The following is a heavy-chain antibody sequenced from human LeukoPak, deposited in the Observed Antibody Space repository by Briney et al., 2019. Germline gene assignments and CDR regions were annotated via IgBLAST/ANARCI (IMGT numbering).Heavy chain of an antibody. V-gene: IGHV3-48*04. J-gene: IGHJ4*02. CDR2: IHLSGTPT. CDR3: ASIIIDIVVVPAQARAY. D-gene: IGHD2-2*01. Sequence: GGSLRLSCAASGFDFSIYRMNWVRQAPGKGLEWVSYIHLSGTPTHYAEPVKGRFSISRDNVKNSLYLQMDSLRAEDTAVYYCASIIIDIVVVPAQARAYWGQGTLVTVSS. CDR1: GFDFSIYR.